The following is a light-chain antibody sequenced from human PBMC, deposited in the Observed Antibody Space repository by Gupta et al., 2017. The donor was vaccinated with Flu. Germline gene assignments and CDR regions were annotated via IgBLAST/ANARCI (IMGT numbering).Light chain of an antibody. CDR2: HNN. CDR1: NSYIGKNT. J-gene: IGLJ3*02. V-gene: IGLV1-44*01. CDR3: SECDGSRNCKV. Sequence: SVLTPSPSPAQTPGQIFTISCSGSNSYIGKNTFHWQHHHPGTAPKLLMYHNNQRPSGVPERFSGSKSGASASLAISGLQAEDEADYYCSECDGSRNCKVFGGGTKLTVL.